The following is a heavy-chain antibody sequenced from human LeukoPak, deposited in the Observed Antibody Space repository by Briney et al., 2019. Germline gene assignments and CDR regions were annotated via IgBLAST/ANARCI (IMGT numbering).Heavy chain of an antibody. V-gene: IGHV4-34*01. CDR2: INHSGST. Sequence: PSETLSLTCAVYGGSFSGYYWSWIRQPPGKGREWIGEINHSGSTNYNPSLKSRVTISVDTSKNQFSLKLSSVTAADTAVYYCARASYYDSSGHGDDAFDIWGQGTMVTVSS. J-gene: IGHJ3*02. CDR1: GGSFSGYY. CDR3: ARASYYDSSGHGDDAFDI. D-gene: IGHD3-22*01.